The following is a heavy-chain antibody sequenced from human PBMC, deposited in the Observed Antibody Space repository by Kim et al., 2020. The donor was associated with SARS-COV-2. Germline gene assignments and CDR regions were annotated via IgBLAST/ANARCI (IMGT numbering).Heavy chain of an antibody. CDR2: ISGSGGST. CDR1: GFTFSSYA. V-gene: IGHV3-23*01. Sequence: LSLTCAASGFTFSSYAMSWVRQAPGKGLEWVSAISGSGGSTYYADSVKGRFTISRDNSKNTLYLQMNSLRAEDTAVYYCAKGGSRWNWFDPWGQGTLVTVSS. J-gene: IGHJ5*02. D-gene: IGHD3-10*01. CDR3: AKGGSRWNWFDP.